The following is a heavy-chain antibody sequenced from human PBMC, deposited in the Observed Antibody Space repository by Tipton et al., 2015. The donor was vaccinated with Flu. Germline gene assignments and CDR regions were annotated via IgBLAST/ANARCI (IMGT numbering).Heavy chain of an antibody. J-gene: IGHJ6*02. CDR2: IYTSGST. Sequence: TLSLTCTVSGGSISSYYWSWIRQPAGKGLEWIGRIYTSGSTNYNPSLKSRVTMSVDTSKNQFSLKLSSVTAADTAVYYCARGANCSSTSRYVTTTWGDYYYYGMDVWGQGP. CDR3: ARGANCSSTSRYVTTTWGDYYYYGMDV. CDR1: GGSISSYY. D-gene: IGHD2-2*01. V-gene: IGHV4-4*07.